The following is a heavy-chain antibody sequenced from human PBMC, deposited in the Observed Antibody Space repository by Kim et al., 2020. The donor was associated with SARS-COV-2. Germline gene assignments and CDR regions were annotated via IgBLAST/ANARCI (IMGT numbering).Heavy chain of an antibody. Sequence: SQTLSLSCVISGDSVSSDTSAWNWIRQSPSRGLEWLGRTFFSSTWYYDYADSLKSRITAKPDTVKNQFVLQLTSVTPEDTAVNFCAREGSTITYFFDYGG. CDR1: GDSVSSDTSA. D-gene: IGHD4-4*01. V-gene: IGHV6-1*01. CDR2: TFFSSTWYY. J-gene: IGHJ4*01. CDR3: AREGSTITYFFDY.